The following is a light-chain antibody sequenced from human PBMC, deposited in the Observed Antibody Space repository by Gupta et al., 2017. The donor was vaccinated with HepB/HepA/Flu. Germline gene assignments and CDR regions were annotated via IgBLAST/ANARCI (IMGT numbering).Light chain of an antibody. V-gene: IGLV2-18*02. Sequence: QSALTPPPAAAASPRQSVTISCTGISDDVGSYNLVSWYQQSPGTVPKLMIFEVSKRPSGVPYRFSGSNSGNTAFLTISGLQAEDEADYYCCSYTSSSIVVFGGGTKLTVL. J-gene: IGLJ2*01. CDR3: CSYTSSSIVV. CDR2: EVS. CDR1: SDDVGSYNL.